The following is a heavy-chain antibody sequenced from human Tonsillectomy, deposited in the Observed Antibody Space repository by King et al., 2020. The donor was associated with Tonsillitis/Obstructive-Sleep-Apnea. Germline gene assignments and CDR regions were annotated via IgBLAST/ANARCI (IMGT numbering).Heavy chain of an antibody. Sequence: VQLVESGAEVKKPGASVKVSCKASAYTFTIYGISWVRQAPGQGLEWMGWINTYNGNTNYAQKFQGRVTMTMDTSTSTAYMELRSLRSDDMAVYYCARGPSSGSYLGHYSFDFWGQGTLVTVSS. CDR3: ARGPSSGSYLGHYSFDF. CDR2: INTYNGNT. J-gene: IGHJ4*02. V-gene: IGHV1-18*03. CDR1: AYTFTIYG. D-gene: IGHD1-26*01.